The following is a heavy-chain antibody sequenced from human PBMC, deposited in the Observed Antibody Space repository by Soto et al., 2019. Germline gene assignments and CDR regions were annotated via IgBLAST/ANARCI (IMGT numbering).Heavy chain of an antibody. V-gene: IGHV3-48*01. CDR1: GFSFSEYG. D-gene: IGHD3-22*01. CDR2: ISGNKMTT. Sequence: GGSLRLSCVASGFSFSEYGMSWVRQTPQKTLEWVASISGNKMTTFYPDSVKGRFTISRDNAKNSLYLQMNSLRAEDTAVYYCARDQLYYNDISGRPLNAFDVWGQGTMVTVSS. CDR3: ARDQLYYNDISGRPLNAFDV. J-gene: IGHJ3*01.